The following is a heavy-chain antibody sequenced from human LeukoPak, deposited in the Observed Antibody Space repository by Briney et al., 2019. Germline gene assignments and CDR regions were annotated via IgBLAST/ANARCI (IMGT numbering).Heavy chain of an antibody. CDR2: TYYKSKWTN. V-gene: IGHV6-1*01. CDR1: GDSVSSNSAA. J-gene: IGHJ4*02. CDR3: ARSLDTAIRH. D-gene: IGHD5-18*01. Sequence: SQTLSLTCAISGDSVSSNSAAWNWIRQSPSRGLEWLGRTYYKSKWTNDYAVSVRGRITIHADTSKNQLSLQVNSVTPEDTAVYYCARSLDTAIRHWGRGTLVTVSS.